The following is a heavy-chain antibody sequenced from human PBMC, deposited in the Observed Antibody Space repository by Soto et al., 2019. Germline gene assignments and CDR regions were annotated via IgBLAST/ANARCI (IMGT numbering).Heavy chain of an antibody. Sequence: QVQLVQSGAEEKKPGASVKVSCKASGYTFTSYAMHWVRQAPGQRLEWMGWINAGNGNTKYSQKLQGRVTITRATSASTAYMELSSLRSEDTAVYYCARSIVVVTALDYWGQGTLVTVSS. CDR2: INAGNGNT. CDR1: GYTFTSYA. V-gene: IGHV1-3*05. J-gene: IGHJ4*02. D-gene: IGHD2-21*02. CDR3: ARSIVVVTALDY.